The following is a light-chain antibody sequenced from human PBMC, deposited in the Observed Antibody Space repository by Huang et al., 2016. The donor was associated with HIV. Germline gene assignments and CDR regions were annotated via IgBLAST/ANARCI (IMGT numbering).Light chain of an antibody. CDR2: PTS. V-gene: IGKV3-15*01. J-gene: IGKJ1*01. CDR3: QQYSNWPWT. CDR1: QSVNGY. Sequence: EIVMTQSPATLSVSPGERATLSCRASQSVNGYLAWYQQKPGQAPRLLIYPTSTRVPGIPARFSGSGSGTDFTLTISSLQSEDSAVFFCQQYSNWPWTFGRGTKVEIK.